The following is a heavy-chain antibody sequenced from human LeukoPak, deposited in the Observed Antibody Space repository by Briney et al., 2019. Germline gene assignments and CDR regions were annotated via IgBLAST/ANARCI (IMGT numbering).Heavy chain of an antibody. CDR2: ISGSGGST. D-gene: IGHD4-17*01. Sequence: PGGTLRLSCAASGFTFSSYGMSWVRQAPGKGLEWVSAISGSGGSTYYADSVKGRFTISRDNSKNTLYLQMNSLRAEDTAVYYCAKNTVTTYYYYYYMDVWGKGTTVTISS. J-gene: IGHJ6*03. V-gene: IGHV3-23*01. CDR3: AKNTVTTYYYYYYMDV. CDR1: GFTFSSYG.